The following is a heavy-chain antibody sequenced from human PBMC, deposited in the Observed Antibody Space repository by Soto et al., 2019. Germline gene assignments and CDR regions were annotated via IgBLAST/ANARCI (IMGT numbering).Heavy chain of an antibody. Sequence: SLRLSCAASGFTFDDYAMHWVRQAPGKGLEWVSGISWNSGSIGYADSVKGRFTISRDNAKNTLYLQMNSLRAEDTAVYYCAREGSYHFDYWGQGTLVTVSS. CDR3: AREGSYHFDY. CDR2: ISWNSGSI. D-gene: IGHD1-26*01. J-gene: IGHJ4*02. V-gene: IGHV3-9*01. CDR1: GFTFDDYA.